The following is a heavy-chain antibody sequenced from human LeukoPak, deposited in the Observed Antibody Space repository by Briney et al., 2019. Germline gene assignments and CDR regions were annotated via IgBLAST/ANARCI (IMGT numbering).Heavy chain of an antibody. CDR1: GGSISSSSYY. CDR3: ARALVGAFDI. CDR2: IYYSGST. D-gene: IGHD2-15*01. Sequence: PSKTLSLTCTVSGGSISSSSYYWGWIRQPPGKGLEWIGSIYYSGSTYYNPSLKSRVTISVDTSKNQFSLKLSSVTAADTAVYYCARALVGAFDIWGQGTMVTVSS. J-gene: IGHJ3*02. V-gene: IGHV4-39*07.